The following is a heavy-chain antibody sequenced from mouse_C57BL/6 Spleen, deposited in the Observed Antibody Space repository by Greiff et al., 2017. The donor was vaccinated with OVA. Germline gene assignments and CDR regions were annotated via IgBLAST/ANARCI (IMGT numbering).Heavy chain of an antibody. J-gene: IGHJ2*01. CDR2: ISYDGSN. D-gene: IGHD1-1*01. CDR1: GYSITSGYY. V-gene: IGHV3-6*01. CDR3: ASEIYYYGSSYFDY. Sequence: EVKLMESGPGLVKPSQSLSLTCSVTGYSITSGYYWNWIRQFPGNKLEWMGYISYDGSNNYNPSLKNRISITRDTSKNQFFLKLNSVTTEDTATYYCASEIYYYGSSYFDYWGQGTTLTVSS.